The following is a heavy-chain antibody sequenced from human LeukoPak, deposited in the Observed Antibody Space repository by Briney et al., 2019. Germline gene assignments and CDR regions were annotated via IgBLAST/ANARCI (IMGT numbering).Heavy chain of an antibody. CDR2: INHSGST. V-gene: IGHV4-34*01. J-gene: IGHJ5*02. CDR1: GGSFSGYY. D-gene: IGHD3-10*01. Sequence: SDTLSLTCAVYGGSFSGYYWSWIRQPPGKGLEWIGEINHSGSTNYNPSLKSRVTISVDTSKNQFSLKLSSVTAADTAVYYCAMYGSGSYGNWFDPWGQGTLVTVSS. CDR3: AMYGSGSYGNWFDP.